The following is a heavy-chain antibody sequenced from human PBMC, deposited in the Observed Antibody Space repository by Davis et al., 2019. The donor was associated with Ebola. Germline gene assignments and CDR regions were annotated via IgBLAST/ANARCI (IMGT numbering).Heavy chain of an antibody. CDR3: ARGGRITMVRGVPRRPGYYYGMDV. D-gene: IGHD3-10*01. CDR1: GGSFSGYY. J-gene: IGHJ6*02. CDR2: INHSGST. V-gene: IGHV4-34*01. Sequence: SETLSLTCAVYGGSFSGYYWSWIRQPPGKGLEWIGEINHSGSTNYNPSLKSRVTISVDTSKNQFSLKLSSVTAADTAVYYCARGGRITMVRGVPRRPGYYYGMDVWGQGTTVTDSS.